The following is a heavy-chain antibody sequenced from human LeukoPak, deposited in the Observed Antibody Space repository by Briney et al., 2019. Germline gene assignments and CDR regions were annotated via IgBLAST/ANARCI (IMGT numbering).Heavy chain of an antibody. V-gene: IGHV3-30*18. CDR2: ISYDGSNK. Sequence: GGSLRLSCAASGFTFSSYSMNWVRQAPGKGLEWVAVISYDGSNKYYADSVKGRFTISRDNSKNTLYLQMNSLRAEDTAVYYCAKKTYYYDNYGMDVWGQGTTVTVSS. CDR3: AKKTYYYDNYGMDV. CDR1: GFTFSSYS. J-gene: IGHJ6*02.